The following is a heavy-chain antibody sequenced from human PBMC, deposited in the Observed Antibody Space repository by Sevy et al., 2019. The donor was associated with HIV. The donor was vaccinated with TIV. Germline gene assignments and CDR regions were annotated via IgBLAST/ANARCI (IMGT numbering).Heavy chain of an antibody. CDR1: GFTFGDFA. CDR2: IRSKDYGGTT. J-gene: IGHJ6*02. Sequence: GGSLRLSCTTSGFTFGDFAMSWFRQAPGKGLEWVGFIRSKDYGGTTEYAAYVKGRFTISRDDSKNIAYMQMNSLKTEDTAVYYCTGDGGGGNILASYYYYDMDVWGQGTTVTVSS. D-gene: IGHD2-21*01. V-gene: IGHV3-49*03. CDR3: TGDGGGGNILASYYYYDMDV.